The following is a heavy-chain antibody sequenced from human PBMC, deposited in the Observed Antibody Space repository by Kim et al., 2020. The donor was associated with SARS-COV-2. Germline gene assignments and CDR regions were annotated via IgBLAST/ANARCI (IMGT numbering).Heavy chain of an antibody. D-gene: IGHD6-13*01. CDR1: GGSFSGYY. CDR2: INHSGST. Sequence: SETLSLTCAVYGGSFSGYYWSWIRQPPGKGLEWIGEINHSGSTNYNPSLKSRVTISVDTSKNQFSLKLSSVTAADTAVYYCARIAAAGKVDYWGQGTLVTVSS. CDR3: ARIAAAGKVDY. V-gene: IGHV4-34*01. J-gene: IGHJ4*02.